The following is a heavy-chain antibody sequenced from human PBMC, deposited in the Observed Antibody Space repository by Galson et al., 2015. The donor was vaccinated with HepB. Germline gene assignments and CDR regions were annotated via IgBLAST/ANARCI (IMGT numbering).Heavy chain of an antibody. CDR1: GFSFGTYS. V-gene: IGHV3-48*01. D-gene: IGHD1-7*01. J-gene: IGHJ4*02. CDR3: AKNYPADY. CDR2: ISSTSSTI. Sequence: SLRLSCAASGFSFGTYSMNWVRQAPGKGLEWVSYISSTSSTIYYADSVQGRFTISRDNAKNSLFLQMNSLRAEDTAVYYCAKNYPADYWGQGTLVTVSS.